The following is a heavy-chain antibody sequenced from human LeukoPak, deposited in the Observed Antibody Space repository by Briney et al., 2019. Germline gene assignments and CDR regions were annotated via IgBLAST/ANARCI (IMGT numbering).Heavy chain of an antibody. Sequence: GESLRLSCAASGFTFSSYAMHWVRQAPGKGLEWVALISYDGSHKYYADSVKGRFTISRDNSKNTLYLQMNSLRAEDTAVYYCARAARGARDPPGDIWGQGTMVTVSS. V-gene: IGHV3-30*04. D-gene: IGHD2-21*02. J-gene: IGHJ3*02. CDR1: GFTFSSYA. CDR2: ISYDGSHK. CDR3: ARAARGARDPPGDI.